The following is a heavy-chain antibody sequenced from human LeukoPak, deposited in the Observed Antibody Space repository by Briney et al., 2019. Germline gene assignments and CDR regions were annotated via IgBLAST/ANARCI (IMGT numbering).Heavy chain of an antibody. CDR3: ARDRGSIAAAGPDY. J-gene: IGHJ4*02. Sequence: SEALSLTCTVSGGSISSYYWSWIRQPPGKGLEWIGYIYYSGSTNYNPSLKSRVTISVDTSKNQFSLKLSSVTAADTAVYYCARDRGSIAAAGPDYWGQGTLVTVSS. CDR1: GGSISSYY. V-gene: IGHV4-59*01. D-gene: IGHD6-13*01. CDR2: IYYSGST.